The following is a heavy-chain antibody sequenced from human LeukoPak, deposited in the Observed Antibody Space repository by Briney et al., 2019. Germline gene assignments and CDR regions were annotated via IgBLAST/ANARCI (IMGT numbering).Heavy chain of an antibody. Sequence: SETLSLTCTVSGGSISSYYWSWIRQPAEKGLGWIGRIYTTGSTYYNPSLKSRVTMSVDTPKNQFSLKLSSVTAADTAVYYCARDHYSDSSGYFGYWGQGILVTVSS. CDR3: ARDHYSDSSGYFGY. CDR1: GGSISSYY. CDR2: IYTTGST. V-gene: IGHV4-4*07. J-gene: IGHJ4*02. D-gene: IGHD3-22*01.